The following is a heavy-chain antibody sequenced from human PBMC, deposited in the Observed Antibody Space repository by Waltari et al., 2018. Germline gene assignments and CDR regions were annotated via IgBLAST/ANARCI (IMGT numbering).Heavy chain of an antibody. CDR1: GFTFSSYG. V-gene: IGHV3-33*01. CDR2: IWYDGSNK. D-gene: IGHD6-13*01. Sequence: QVQLVESGGGVVQPGRSLSLSCAASGFTFSSYGMHWVRQAPGKGVGWGAVIWYDGSNKYYADSVKGRFTISRDNSKNTLYLQMNSLRAEDTAVYYCARDTPGQQLVLDYWGQGTLVTVSS. CDR3: ARDTPGQQLVLDY. J-gene: IGHJ4*02.